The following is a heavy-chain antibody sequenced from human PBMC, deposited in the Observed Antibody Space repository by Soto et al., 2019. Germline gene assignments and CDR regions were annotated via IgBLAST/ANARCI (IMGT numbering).Heavy chain of an antibody. J-gene: IGHJ3*02. CDR1: GFTVSSNY. CDR3: ASPRITIFGVVIGAFAI. CDR2: IYSGGST. Sequence: GGSLRLSCAASGFTVSSNYMSWVRQAPGKGLEWVSVIYSGGSTYYADSVKGRFTISRHNSKNTLYLQMNSLRAEDTAVYYCASPRITIFGVVIGAFAIWGQGTMVTVSS. D-gene: IGHD3-3*01. V-gene: IGHV3-53*04.